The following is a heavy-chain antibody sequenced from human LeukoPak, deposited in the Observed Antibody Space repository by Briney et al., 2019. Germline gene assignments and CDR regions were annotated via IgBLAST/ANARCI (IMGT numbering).Heavy chain of an antibody. D-gene: IGHD6-13*01. V-gene: IGHV1-8*01. CDR1: GYTFTSYD. J-gene: IGHJ5*02. Sequence: GASVKVSCKASGYTFTSYDFNWVRQATGQRPEWMGWMSPNSGDTGYAQKFQDRVTMTRNTSISTAYMELSSLRSDDTAVYYCARGGIAAAGTIPEDWFDPWGQGTLVTVSS. CDR2: MSPNSGDT. CDR3: ARGGIAAAGTIPEDWFDP.